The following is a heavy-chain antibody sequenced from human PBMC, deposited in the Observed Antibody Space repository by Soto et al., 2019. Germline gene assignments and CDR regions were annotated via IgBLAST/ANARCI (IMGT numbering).Heavy chain of an antibody. J-gene: IGHJ3*02. Sequence: PSETLSLTCAVYGGSFSGYYWSWIRQPPGKGLEWIGEINHSGSTNYNPSLKSRVTISVDTSKNQFSLKLSSVTAADTAVYYCARGGYCSSTSCYDAFDIWGQGTMVTVS. V-gene: IGHV4-34*01. CDR2: INHSGST. CDR1: GGSFSGYY. CDR3: ARGGYCSSTSCYDAFDI. D-gene: IGHD2-2*01.